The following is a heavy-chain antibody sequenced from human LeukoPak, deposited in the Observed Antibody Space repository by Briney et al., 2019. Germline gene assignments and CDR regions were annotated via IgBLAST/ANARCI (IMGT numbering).Heavy chain of an antibody. D-gene: IGHD6-13*01. Sequence: GGSLRLSCAASGFTLSSYGMHWVRQAPGKGLEWVAVIWYDGSNKYYADSVKGRFTISRDNSKNTLYLQMNSLRAEDTAVYYCARPGPDSSSWYYFDYWGQGTLVTVSS. CDR3: ARPGPDSSSWYYFDY. CDR1: GFTLSSYG. V-gene: IGHV3-33*01. CDR2: IWYDGSNK. J-gene: IGHJ4*02.